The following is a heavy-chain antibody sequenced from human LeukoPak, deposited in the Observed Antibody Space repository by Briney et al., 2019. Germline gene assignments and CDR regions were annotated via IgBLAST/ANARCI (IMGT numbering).Heavy chain of an antibody. V-gene: IGHV3-30*03. J-gene: IGHJ4*02. CDR2: ISYDGRNT. CDR3: TYDEDYYVFEY. CDR1: GFTFRNYG. Sequence: PGGSLRLSCEGSGFTFRNYGMHWVRQAPGKGLEWVAVISYDGRNTHSADSVKGRFTISRDNSKNTLSLQMNSLRAEDTAVYYCTYDEDYYVFEYWGQGTLVTVSS. D-gene: IGHD1-26*01.